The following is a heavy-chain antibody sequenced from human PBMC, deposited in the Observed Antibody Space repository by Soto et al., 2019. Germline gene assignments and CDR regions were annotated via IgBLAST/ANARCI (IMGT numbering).Heavy chain of an antibody. CDR3: ARLGELPDYYYGMDV. CDR2: IYYSGST. V-gene: IGHV4-30-4*01. CDR1: GGSISSGDYY. D-gene: IGHD3-10*01. J-gene: IGHJ6*02. Sequence: SATLSLTCTVSGGSISSGDYYWSWIRQPPGKGLEWIGYIYYSGSTYYNPSLTSRVTISVDTSKNQFSLTLSSVTAADTAVYYCARLGELPDYYYGMDVWGQGTTVTVSS.